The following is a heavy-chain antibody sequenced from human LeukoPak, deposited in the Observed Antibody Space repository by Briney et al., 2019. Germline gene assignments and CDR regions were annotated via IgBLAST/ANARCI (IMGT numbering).Heavy chain of an antibody. CDR3: ARSTGSTMFIDY. CDR1: GGSMNNYY. Sequence: SETLSLTCTVSGGSMNNYYWSWIRQPAGKALEWIGRTHVTGNTNYNPSLKSRVTMSLDTSKNQFSLKLSSVTAADTAVYYCARSTGSTMFIDYWGQGTLVTVSS. J-gene: IGHJ4*02. D-gene: IGHD3-10*02. CDR2: THVTGNT. V-gene: IGHV4-4*07.